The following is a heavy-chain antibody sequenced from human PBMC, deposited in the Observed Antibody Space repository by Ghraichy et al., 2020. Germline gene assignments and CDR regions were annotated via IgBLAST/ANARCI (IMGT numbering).Heavy chain of an antibody. D-gene: IGHD1-26*01. J-gene: IGHJ6*02. CDR2: TYYRSKWYN. CDR1: GDSVSSNSAA. CDR3: ARRVGATDYYYYGMDV. V-gene: IGHV6-1*01. Sequence: SQTLSLTCAISGDSVSSNSAAWNWIRQSPSRGLEWLGRTYYRSKWYNDYAVSVKSRITINPDTSKNQFSLQLNSVTPEDTAVYYCARRVGATDYYYYGMDVWGQGTTVTVSS.